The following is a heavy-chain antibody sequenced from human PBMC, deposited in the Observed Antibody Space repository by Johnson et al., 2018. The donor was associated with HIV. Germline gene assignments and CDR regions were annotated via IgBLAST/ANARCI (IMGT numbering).Heavy chain of an antibody. CDR3: GGSYYYDSSGYYARNAFDI. CDR2: ISYDGSNK. D-gene: IGHD3-22*01. V-gene: IGHV3-30*04. Sequence: QVQLVESGGGVVQPGRSLRLSCAASGFTFSSYAMHWVRQAPGKGLEWVAVISYDGSNKYYADSVKGRFTISRDNSNNTLYLQMNSLRAEDTAVYYCGGSYYYDSSGYYARNAFDIWGQGTMVTVSS. J-gene: IGHJ3*02. CDR1: GFTFSSYA.